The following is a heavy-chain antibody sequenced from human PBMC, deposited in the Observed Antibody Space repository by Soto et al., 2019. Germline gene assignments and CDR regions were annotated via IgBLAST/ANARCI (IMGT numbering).Heavy chain of an antibody. CDR3: ARWSYLDY. D-gene: IGHD3-3*01. V-gene: IGHV3-23*01. CDR2: ISGSDGKT. CDR1: GFNFGSYA. Sequence: GSLRLSCAASGFNFGSYALSWVRQAPGKGLEWVSTISGSDGKTFYADSVKGRFSISRDTSQSTLYLQMNSLRADDTAMYYCARWSYLDYWGQGTRVTSPQ. J-gene: IGHJ4*02.